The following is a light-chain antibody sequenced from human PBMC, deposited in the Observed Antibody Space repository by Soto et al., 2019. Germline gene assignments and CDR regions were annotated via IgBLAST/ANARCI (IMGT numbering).Light chain of an antibody. Sequence: EIVLTQSPGTLSLSPGARATLSCRASQSVSTSSLAWYQQKGGQAPRLLIHGASSRATGIPDRFSGSGSGTDFTLTISRLEPEDFAVYYCQQYGSSPRTFGQGTKMEVK. V-gene: IGKV3-20*01. CDR3: QQYGSSPRT. J-gene: IGKJ1*01. CDR1: QSVSTSS. CDR2: GAS.